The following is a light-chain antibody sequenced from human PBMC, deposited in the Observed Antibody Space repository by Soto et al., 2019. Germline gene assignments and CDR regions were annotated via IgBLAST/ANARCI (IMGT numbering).Light chain of an antibody. CDR1: SSNIGAGYD. J-gene: IGLJ3*02. V-gene: IGLV1-40*01. CDR2: GSS. Sequence: QLVLTQPPSVSGAPGQRVTISCTGSSSNIGAGYDVHWYQQLPGTAPKLLIYGSSNRPSGVPDRFSGSKSGASASLAITGLQAEDEADYYCQSYDTSPSGWVFGGGTKLTVL. CDR3: QSYDTSPSGWV.